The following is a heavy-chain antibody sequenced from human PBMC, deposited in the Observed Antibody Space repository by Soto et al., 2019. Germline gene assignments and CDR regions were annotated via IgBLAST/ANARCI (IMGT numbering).Heavy chain of an antibody. V-gene: IGHV5-51*03. CDR2: IWPSDSST. CDR3: ARLFRGPRTGRLRTGGRHYYFDS. CDR1: GYDFPNFG. J-gene: IGHJ4*02. Sequence: NPGESLKISCKVSGYDFPNFGIGWVRQMPWKGLEWVGIIWPSDSSTKYSPSFEGQVTISADNTITTTYLQWSSLRSSDTAVYFSARLFRGPRTGRLRTGGRHYYFDSCGQGSLVTVSS. D-gene: IGHD3-10*01.